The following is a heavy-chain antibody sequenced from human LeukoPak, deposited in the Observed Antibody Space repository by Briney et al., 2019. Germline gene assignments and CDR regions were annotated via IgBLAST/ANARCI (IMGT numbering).Heavy chain of an antibody. D-gene: IGHD2-2*01. CDR2: VNSNGRSA. J-gene: IGHJ4*02. Sequence: GGSLRLSCAASGFNFDDYGMTWVRQIPGKGLEWVAGVNSNGRSAGYAAAVRGRFTISRDNYKNSLYLDMGSLRLEDTAFYYCTRGYSTRHFPFDSWGQGTLVTVSS. CDR3: TRGYSTRHFPFDS. V-gene: IGHV3-20*04. CDR1: GFNFDDYG.